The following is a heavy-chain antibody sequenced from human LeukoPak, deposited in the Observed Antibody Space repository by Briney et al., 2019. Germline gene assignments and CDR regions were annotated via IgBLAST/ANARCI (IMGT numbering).Heavy chain of an antibody. CDR2: IYYSGST. Sequence: KPSETLSLTCTVSGGSISSSSYYWGWIRQPPGKGLEWIGSIYYSGSTYYNPSLKSRVTISVDTSKNQFSLKLRSVTAADTAMYHCARYDRGLFFFDDWGQGTLVTVSS. CDR3: ARYDRGLFFFDD. D-gene: IGHD1-14*01. CDR1: GGSISSSSYY. V-gene: IGHV4-39*07. J-gene: IGHJ4*02.